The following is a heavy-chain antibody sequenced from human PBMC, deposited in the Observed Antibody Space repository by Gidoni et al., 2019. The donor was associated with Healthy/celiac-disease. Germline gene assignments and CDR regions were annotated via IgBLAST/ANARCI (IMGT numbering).Heavy chain of an antibody. D-gene: IGHD5-18*01. J-gene: IGHJ4*02. CDR3: AREPRIQLWLREGQEGYFDY. V-gene: IGHV3-30-3*01. CDR1: GFTFSSYA. Sequence: QVQLVESGGGVVQPGRSLRLSCAASGFTFSSYAMHWVRQAPGKGLEWVAVISYDGSNKYYADSVKGRFTISRDNSKNTLYLQMNSLRAEDTAVYYCAREPRIQLWLREGQEGYFDYWGQGTLVTVSS. CDR2: ISYDGSNK.